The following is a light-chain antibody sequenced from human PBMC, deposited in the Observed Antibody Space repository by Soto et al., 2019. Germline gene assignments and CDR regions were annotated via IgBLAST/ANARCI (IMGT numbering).Light chain of an antibody. Sequence: IQLTQSPSSLSASVGDRVTITCRASQAISSYLAWYQQKPGRAPNLLIYGASTLQSGVPSRFSGSGSGTDFTPTISTLQPEDFATYYCQQLNSYPRTFGQGTKVEIK. CDR3: QQLNSYPRT. CDR1: QAISSY. V-gene: IGKV1-9*01. J-gene: IGKJ1*01. CDR2: GAS.